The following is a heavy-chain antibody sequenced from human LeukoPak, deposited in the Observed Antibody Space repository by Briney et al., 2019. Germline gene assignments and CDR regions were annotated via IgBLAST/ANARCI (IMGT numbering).Heavy chain of an antibody. D-gene: IGHD3-9*01. CDR3: AKDERYFDWLLTFDY. Sequence: GGSLRLSCAASGSTFSSYGMHWVRQAPGKGLEWVAVISYDGSNKYYADSVKGRFTISRDNSKNTLYLQMNSLRAEDTAVYYCAKDERYFDWLLTFDYWGQGTLVTVSS. CDR1: GSTFSSYG. J-gene: IGHJ4*02. CDR2: ISYDGSNK. V-gene: IGHV3-30*18.